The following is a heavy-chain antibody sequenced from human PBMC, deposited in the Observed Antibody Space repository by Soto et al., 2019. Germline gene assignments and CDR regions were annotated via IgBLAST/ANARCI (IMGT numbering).Heavy chain of an antibody. D-gene: IGHD2-15*01. CDR2: IWSSGSV. V-gene: IGHV4-59*01. Sequence: SETLSLTCTVSGSSFVSYYWSWIRQPPGKGLEWIGFIWSSGSVNYNPSLRSRVTMSMDTSKNQFSLKLTSVTPADTAVYYCAKTPQIWGQGTLVTVSS. CDR3: AKTPQI. J-gene: IGHJ4*02. CDR1: GSSFVSYY.